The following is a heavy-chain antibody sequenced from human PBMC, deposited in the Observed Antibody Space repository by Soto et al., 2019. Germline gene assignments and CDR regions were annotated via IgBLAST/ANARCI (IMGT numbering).Heavy chain of an antibody. CDR1: GFTFSSYA. V-gene: IGHV3-23*01. J-gene: IGHJ6*02. Sequence: GGSLRLSCAASGFTFSSYAMSWVRQAPGKGLEWVSAISGSGGSTYYADSVKGRFTISRDNSKNTLYLQMNSLRAEDTAVYYCAKDLTLIVVVPAAITGMDVWGQGTTVTVSS. CDR3: AKDLTLIVVVPAAITGMDV. CDR2: ISGSGGST. D-gene: IGHD2-2*02.